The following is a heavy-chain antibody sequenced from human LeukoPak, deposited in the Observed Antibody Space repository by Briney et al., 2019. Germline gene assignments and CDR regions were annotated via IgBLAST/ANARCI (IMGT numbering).Heavy chain of an antibody. D-gene: IGHD2-15*01. CDR2: FDPEDGET. CDR1: GYTLTELS. J-gene: IGHJ4*02. Sequence: ASVKVSCKVSGYTLTELSMHWVRQAPGKGLEWMGGFDPEDGETIYAQKFQGRVTMTEDTSTDTAYMELSSLRSEDTAVYYCATANRYWCSGGSCYLARHRFDYWGQGTLVTVSS. CDR3: ATANRYWCSGGSCYLARHRFDY. V-gene: IGHV1-24*01.